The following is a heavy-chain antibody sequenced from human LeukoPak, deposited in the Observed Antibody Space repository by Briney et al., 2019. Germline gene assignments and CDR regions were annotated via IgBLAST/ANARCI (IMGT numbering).Heavy chain of an antibody. J-gene: IGHJ4*02. CDR2: IYYSGST. CDR3: ARGPGDPFDY. D-gene: IGHD3-16*01. Sequence: PSETLSLTCTVSGGSISSYYWSWIRQPPGKGLEWIGYIYYSGSTNYNPSLKSRVTVSVDTSKNQFSLKLSSVTAADTAVYYCARGPGDPFDYWGQGTLVTVSS. CDR1: GGSISSYY. V-gene: IGHV4-59*01.